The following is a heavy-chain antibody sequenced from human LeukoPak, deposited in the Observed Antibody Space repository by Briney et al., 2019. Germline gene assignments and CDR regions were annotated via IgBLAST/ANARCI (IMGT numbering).Heavy chain of an antibody. CDR2: ISAYNGNT. CDR1: GYTFTSYG. J-gene: IGHJ4*02. CDR3: ARASDQYDSSGYYSDY. V-gene: IGHV1-18*01. D-gene: IGHD3-22*01. Sequence: ASVKVSCKASGYTFTSYGISWVRQAPEQGLEWMGWISAYNGNTNYAQKLQGRVTMTTDTSTSTAYMELRSLRSDDTAVYYCARASDQYDSSGYYSDYWGQGTLVTVSS.